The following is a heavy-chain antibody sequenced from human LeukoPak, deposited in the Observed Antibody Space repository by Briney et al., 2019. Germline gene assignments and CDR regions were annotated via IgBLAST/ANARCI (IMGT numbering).Heavy chain of an antibody. CDR2: MNPNSGNT. Sequence: ASVKVSCKASGYTFTSYDINWVRQATGQGLEWMGWMNPNSGNTGYAQKFQGRVTMTRNTSISTAYMELSSLRSEDTAVYYCARGADYGDIVDYWGQGTLVTVSS. V-gene: IGHV1-8*01. CDR3: ARGADYGDIVDY. D-gene: IGHD4-17*01. CDR1: GYTFTSYD. J-gene: IGHJ4*02.